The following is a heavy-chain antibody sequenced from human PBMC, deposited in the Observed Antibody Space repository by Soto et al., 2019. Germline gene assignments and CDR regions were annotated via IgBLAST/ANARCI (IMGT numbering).Heavy chain of an antibody. V-gene: IGHV3-23*01. Sequence: PGGSLRLSCAASGFTLSSYAMSWVRQAPGKGLEWVSAISGSGGSTYYADSVKGRFTISRDNSKNTLYLQMNSLRAEDTAVYYCAKDRSTGYIWGSYRYLGPLLDYWGQGTLVTVSS. D-gene: IGHD3-16*02. CDR3: AKDRSTGYIWGSYRYLGPLLDY. J-gene: IGHJ4*02. CDR2: ISGSGGST. CDR1: GFTLSSYA.